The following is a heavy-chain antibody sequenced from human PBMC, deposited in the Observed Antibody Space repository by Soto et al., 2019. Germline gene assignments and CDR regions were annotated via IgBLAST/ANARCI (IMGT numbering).Heavy chain of an antibody. V-gene: IGHV1-69*13. Sequence: SVNVSCKSSGGTFSSYSISWVRQAPGQGLECMGGIIPIFGTANYAQKFQGRVTITADESTSTAYMELSSLRSEDTAVYYCARYASPGYSSNADRDNAFDIWGQGTMVTVSS. CDR3: ARYASPGYSSNADRDNAFDI. CDR1: GGTFSSYS. J-gene: IGHJ3*02. D-gene: IGHD6-13*01. CDR2: IIPIFGTA.